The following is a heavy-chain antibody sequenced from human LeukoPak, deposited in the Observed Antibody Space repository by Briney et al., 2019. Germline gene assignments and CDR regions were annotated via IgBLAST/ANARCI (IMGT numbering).Heavy chain of an antibody. CDR1: GGSFSGYY. J-gene: IGHJ4*02. CDR2: INHSGST. Sequence: SETLSLTCAVYGGSFSGYYWCWLRQPPRTGLEWIGEINHSGSTNYNPSLKSRVTISVDTSKNQFSLKLSSVTAADTAVYYCARRSNSSGSDYWGQGTLVIVPP. CDR3: ARRSNSSGSDY. D-gene: IGHD6-19*01. V-gene: IGHV4-34*01.